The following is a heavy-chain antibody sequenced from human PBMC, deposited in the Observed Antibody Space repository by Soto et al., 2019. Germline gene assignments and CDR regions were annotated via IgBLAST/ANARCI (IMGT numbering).Heavy chain of an antibody. CDR2: MHYTGFS. J-gene: IGHJ4*02. CDR1: GDSVTSHY. Sequence: SETLSLTCSFSGDSVTSHYLTWIRQSPEKGLEWIGYMHYTGFSHYNPSLKSRLTISVDTSKNQFSLKLSSVTAADTAVYYCARRPRGSGSSHDYWGQGTLVTVSS. D-gene: IGHD3-10*01. V-gene: IGHV4-59*08. CDR3: ARRPRGSGSSHDY.